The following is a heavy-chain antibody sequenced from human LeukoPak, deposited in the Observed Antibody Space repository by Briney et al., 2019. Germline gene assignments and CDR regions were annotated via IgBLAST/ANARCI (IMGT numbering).Heavy chain of an antibody. CDR2: IYPGDSDT. CDR3: ARRSEPVASFDI. Sequence: GASLQISCKGSGYSFTSYWIGWVRQLPGKGLEWMGIIYPGDSDTRYSPSFQGQVTISADKSISTAYLQWSSLKASDTAMYYCARRSEPVASFDIWGQGTMVTVSS. CDR1: GYSFTSYW. J-gene: IGHJ3*02. V-gene: IGHV5-51*01. D-gene: IGHD3-3*01.